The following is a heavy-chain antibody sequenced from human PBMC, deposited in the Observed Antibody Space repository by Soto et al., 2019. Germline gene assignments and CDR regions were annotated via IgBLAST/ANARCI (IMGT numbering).Heavy chain of an antibody. J-gene: IGHJ4*02. D-gene: IGHD2-8*01. CDR3: ATLHSYGVDY. V-gene: IGHV4-59*08. Sequence: QVQLQESGPRLVKPSETLSLTCSVSGISISPYYWSWVRQPPGKGLEWIGYIIYNGNSNYNPSLESRVTLSLDTLKNQFSLELKSVTAADTAVYYCATLHSYGVDYWGQGTLVTVSS. CDR1: GISISPYY. CDR2: IIYNGNS.